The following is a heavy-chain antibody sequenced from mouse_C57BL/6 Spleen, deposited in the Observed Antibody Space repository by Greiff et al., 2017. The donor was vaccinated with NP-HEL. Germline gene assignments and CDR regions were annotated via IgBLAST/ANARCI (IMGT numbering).Heavy chain of an antibody. CDR1: GFSLTSYG. CDR3: ARHVEYGNYEEGFGYAMDY. Sequence: VQGVESGPGLVAPSQSLSITCTVSGFSLTSYGVHWVRQPPGKGLEWLVVIWSDGSTTYNSALKSRLSISKDNSKSQVFLKMNSLQTDDTAMYYCARHVEYGNYEEGFGYAMDYWGQGTSVTVSS. V-gene: IGHV2-6-1*01. J-gene: IGHJ4*01. D-gene: IGHD2-1*01. CDR2: IWSDGST.